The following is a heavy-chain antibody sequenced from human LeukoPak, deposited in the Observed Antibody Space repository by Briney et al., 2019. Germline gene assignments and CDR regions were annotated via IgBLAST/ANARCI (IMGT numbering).Heavy chain of an antibody. Sequence: GGSLRLSCAASGFTFSSYSMNWVRRAPGKGLEWVSSISSSSSYIYYADSVKGRFTISRDNAKNSLYLQMNSLRAEDTAVYYCARVLFGGVIANFDYWGQGTLVTVSS. V-gene: IGHV3-21*01. D-gene: IGHD3-16*02. CDR2: ISSSSSYI. CDR1: GFTFSSYS. J-gene: IGHJ4*02. CDR3: ARVLFGGVIANFDY.